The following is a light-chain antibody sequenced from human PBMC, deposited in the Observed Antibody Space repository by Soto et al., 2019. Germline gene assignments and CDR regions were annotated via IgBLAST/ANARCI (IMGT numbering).Light chain of an antibody. CDR1: SSNIGAGYD. Sequence: QSVLTQPPSVSGAPGQWVPLAFTGRSSNIGAGYDVHWYQQLPGTAPKLLISGNSNRPSGVPDRFSGSKSGTSASLAITGRQAEDEADYYCPSYDSSRGAPVFGGGTKLTVL. V-gene: IGLV1-40*01. CDR3: PSYDSSRGAPV. J-gene: IGLJ2*01. CDR2: GNS.